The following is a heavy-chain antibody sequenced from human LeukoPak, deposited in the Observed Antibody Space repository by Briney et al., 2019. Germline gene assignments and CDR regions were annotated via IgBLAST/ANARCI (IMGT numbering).Heavy chain of an antibody. J-gene: IGHJ3*02. CDR3: ARVGPRYYDYADAFDI. CDR2: IYYSGST. Sequence: SETLSLTCTVSGGSISSYYWSWIRQPPGKGLEWIGYIYYSGSTNYNPSLKSRVTISVDTSKNQFSLKLSSVTAADTAVYYCARVGPRYYDYADAFDIWGQGTMVTVSS. CDR1: GGSISSYY. V-gene: IGHV4-59*01. D-gene: IGHD5-12*01.